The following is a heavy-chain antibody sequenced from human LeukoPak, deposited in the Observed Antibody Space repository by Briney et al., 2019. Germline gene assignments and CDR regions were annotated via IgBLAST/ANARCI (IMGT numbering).Heavy chain of an antibody. CDR1: GGSISSSSYY. V-gene: IGHV4-39*01. J-gene: IGHJ4*02. CDR3: ARHRQDYYDSSGYYYVGFDY. D-gene: IGHD3-22*01. Sequence: KPSETLSLTCTVCGGSISSSSYYWGWIRQPPGKGLEWIGSIYYSGSTYYNPSLKSRVTISVDTSKNQFSLKLSSVTAAHTAVYYCARHRQDYYDSSGYYYVGFDYWGQGTLVTVSS. CDR2: IYYSGST.